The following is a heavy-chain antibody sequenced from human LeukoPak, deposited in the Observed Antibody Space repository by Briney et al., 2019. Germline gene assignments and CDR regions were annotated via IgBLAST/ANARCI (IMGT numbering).Heavy chain of an antibody. CDR2: INSDGSTT. CDR3: ARVYGDFDY. CDR1: GFTFRNYW. J-gene: IGHJ4*02. V-gene: IGHV3-74*01. D-gene: IGHD4-17*01. Sequence: GGSLRLSCPASGFTFRNYWMHWVRQAPGKGLVWVSRINSDGSTTNYADSVKGRFTISRDNAKNTLYLQMNSLRAEDTAVYYCARVYGDFDYWGQGTLVTVSS.